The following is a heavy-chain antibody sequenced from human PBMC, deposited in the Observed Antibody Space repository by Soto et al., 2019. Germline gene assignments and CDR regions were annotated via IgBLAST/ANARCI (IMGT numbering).Heavy chain of an antibody. Sequence: PGGSLRLSCAASGFTFSSYEMNWVRQAPGKGLEWVSYISSSGSTIYYADSVKGRFTISRDNAKNSLYLQMNSLRAEDTAVYYCARVGGTYYYGSSGYLDWGQGTLVTV. J-gene: IGHJ4*02. CDR2: ISSSGSTI. CDR1: GFTFSSYE. CDR3: ARVGGTYYYGSSGYLD. V-gene: IGHV3-48*03. D-gene: IGHD3-22*01.